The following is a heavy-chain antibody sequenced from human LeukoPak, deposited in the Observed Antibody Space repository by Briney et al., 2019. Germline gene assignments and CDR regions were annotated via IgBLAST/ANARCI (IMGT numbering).Heavy chain of an antibody. CDR2: ISSRSTYI. D-gene: IGHD6-19*01. CDR1: GFTFSTYS. V-gene: IGHV3-21*01. Sequence: GALRLSCAASGFTFSTYSMSWVRQAPGKGPEWVSVISSRSTYIYYADSVKGRFTISRDNAKNSLYLQMNSLRAEDTAMYYCARYTSGWNGGTLGYYMDVWGEGTTVTVSS. J-gene: IGHJ6*03. CDR3: ARYTSGWNGGTLGYYMDV.